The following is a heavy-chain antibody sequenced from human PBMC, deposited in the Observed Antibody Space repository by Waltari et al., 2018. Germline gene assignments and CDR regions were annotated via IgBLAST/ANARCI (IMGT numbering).Heavy chain of an antibody. Sequence: QVQLVQSGAEVKKPGSSVKVSCKASGGTFSSYAISWVRQAPGQGLEWMGRIIPFLGIANYAQKFQGRVTITADKSTSTAYMELSSLRSEDTAVYYCASDGCSGGSCYTWGQGTLVTVSS. J-gene: IGHJ4*02. CDR1: GGTFSSYA. CDR2: IIPFLGIA. D-gene: IGHD2-15*01. V-gene: IGHV1-69*04. CDR3: ASDGCSGGSCYT.